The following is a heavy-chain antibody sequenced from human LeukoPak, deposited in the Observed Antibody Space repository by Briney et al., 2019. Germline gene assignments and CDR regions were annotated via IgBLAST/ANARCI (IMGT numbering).Heavy chain of an antibody. J-gene: IGHJ5*02. CDR1: GFTFSSYG. Sequence: GGSLRLSCAASGFTFSSYGMHWVRQAPGKGLEWVAFIRYDGSNKYYADSVKGRFTISRDNSKNTLYLQMNSLRAEDTAVYYCAKDRGIVLLWSGGNWFDPWGQGTLVTVSS. CDR2: IRYDGSNK. D-gene: IGHD3-10*01. CDR3: AKDRGIVLLWSGGNWFDP. V-gene: IGHV3-30*02.